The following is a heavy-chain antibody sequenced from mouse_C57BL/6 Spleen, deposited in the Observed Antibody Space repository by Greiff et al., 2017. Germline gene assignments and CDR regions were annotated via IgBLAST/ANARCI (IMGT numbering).Heavy chain of an antibody. V-gene: IGHV1-82*01. CDR2: ICPGDGDT. CDR1: GYAFRSSW. D-gene: IGHD2-9*01. J-gene: IGHJ3*01. Sequence: VKLLESGPELVKPGASVKISCKASGYAFRSSWMNWVQQRPGKGLEWIGRICPGDGDTDYKGKLKGKSTLTSDKASSTAYMHLSSLTSEDSAVYFCATPYYGYPPWFAYWGQGTLVTVSA. CDR3: ATPYYGYPPWFAY.